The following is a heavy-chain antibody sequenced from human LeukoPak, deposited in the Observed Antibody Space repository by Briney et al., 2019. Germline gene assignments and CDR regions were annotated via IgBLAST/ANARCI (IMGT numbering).Heavy chain of an antibody. D-gene: IGHD2-2*01. CDR2: ISSSSSYI. V-gene: IGHV3-21*01. CDR3: ARDQLLNRGYNWFDP. CDR1: GFTFSSYS. J-gene: IGHJ5*02. Sequence: GGSLRLSCAASGFTFSSYSMNWVRQAPGKGLEWVTSISSSSSYIYYADSVKGRFTISRDNAKNSLYLQMNSLRAEDTAVYYCARDQLLNRGYNWFDPWGQGTLVTVSS.